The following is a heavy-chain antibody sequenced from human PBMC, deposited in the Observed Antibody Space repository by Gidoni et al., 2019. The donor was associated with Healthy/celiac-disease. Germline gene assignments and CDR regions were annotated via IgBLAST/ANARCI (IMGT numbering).Heavy chain of an antibody. J-gene: IGHJ4*02. Sequence: EVQLVESVGGLVKPGGSLRLSCAASGFTFRSYSMTCVRPAPGKGLECGSCMSSRSSYKYDADSGKGRLTISRDNDKNSRYLQMNSLRAEDTAVYYCARDAYWNVPRPYYDSSGGGGYFDYWGQGTLVTVSS. CDR3: ARDAYWNVPRPYYDSSGGGGYFDY. CDR2: MSSRSSYK. CDR1: GFTFRSYS. V-gene: IGHV3-21*01. D-gene: IGHD3-22*01.